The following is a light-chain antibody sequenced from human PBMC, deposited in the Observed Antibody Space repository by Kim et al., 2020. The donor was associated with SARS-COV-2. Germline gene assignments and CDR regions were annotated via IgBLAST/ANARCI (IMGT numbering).Light chain of an antibody. Sequence: LSAYVGDRVTISCRASQKISTWLAWYQQKPGKVPKVLIYDASSLESGVPSRFSGSGSGTEFTLTISSLQPDDLATYYCQQYNSYRFGQGTKVDIK. CDR1: QKISTW. CDR2: DAS. CDR3: QQYNSYR. J-gene: IGKJ2*03. V-gene: IGKV1-5*01.